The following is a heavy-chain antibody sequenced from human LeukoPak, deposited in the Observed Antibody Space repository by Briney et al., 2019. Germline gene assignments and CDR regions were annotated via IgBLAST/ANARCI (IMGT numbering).Heavy chain of an antibody. D-gene: IGHD3-10*01. CDR3: ARYGASVY. CDR2: INWSGDST. J-gene: IGHJ4*02. CDR1: GFNFDDYG. V-gene: IGHV3-20*01. Sequence: PGGSLRLSCAASGFNFDDYGMSWVRQAPGKGLEWVSGINWSGDSTGYADSVKGRFTISRDNARNSLYLQMNSLRAEDTALYHCARYGASVYWGQGTLVTVSS.